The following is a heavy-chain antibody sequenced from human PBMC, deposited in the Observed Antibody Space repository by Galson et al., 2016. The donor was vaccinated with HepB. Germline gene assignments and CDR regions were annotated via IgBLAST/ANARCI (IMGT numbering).Heavy chain of an antibody. Sequence: SLRLSCAASGFTFSPHGIHWVRQAPGKGLDWVAVISFDGNNENYADSVKGRFTLSRDNSNNTVYLQMNSLTADDTAIYYCAKERMVRGIIIPSALDSWGRGTRGTVSS. CDR3: AKERMVRGIIIPSALDS. V-gene: IGHV3-30*18. D-gene: IGHD3-10*01. CDR1: GFTFSPHG. CDR2: ISFDGNNE. J-gene: IGHJ4*02.